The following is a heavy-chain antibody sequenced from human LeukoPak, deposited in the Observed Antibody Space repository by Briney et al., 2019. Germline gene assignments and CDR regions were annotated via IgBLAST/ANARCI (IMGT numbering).Heavy chain of an antibody. CDR3: ASRDGYKPNTYFDY. D-gene: IGHD5-24*01. CDR2: IIPIFGTA. J-gene: IGHJ4*02. V-gene: IGHV1-69*13. CDR1: GYTFTSYG. Sequence: ASVKVSCKASGYTFTSYGISWVRQAPGQGLEWMGGIIPIFGTANYAQKFQGRVTITADESTSTAYMELSSLRSEDTAVYYCASRDGYKPNTYFDYWGQGTLVTVSS.